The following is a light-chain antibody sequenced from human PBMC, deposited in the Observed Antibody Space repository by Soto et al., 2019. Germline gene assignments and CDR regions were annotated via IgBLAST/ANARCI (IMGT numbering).Light chain of an antibody. CDR3: HQYKDYPLP. V-gene: IGKV1-5*03. Sequence: DIQMNQSPSTLSASVGDRVTITCRASQTIITWLAWYQQKPGKAPNLLIYKASSLESGVPSRFSGSGAGTEVPLTISSLQPDDFANYYCHQYKDYPLPVGGGTKVELQ. CDR2: KAS. J-gene: IGKJ4*01. CDR1: QTIITW.